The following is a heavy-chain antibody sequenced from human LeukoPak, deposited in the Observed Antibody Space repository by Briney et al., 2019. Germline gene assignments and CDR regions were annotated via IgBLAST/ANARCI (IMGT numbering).Heavy chain of an antibody. CDR2: IKQDGSEK. V-gene: IGHV3-7*01. J-gene: IGHJ4*02. Sequence: GGSLRLSCAASGFTFSSSWMSWVRQAPGKGLGWVANIKQDGSEKYYVDSAKGRFTISRDNAKNSLYLQMNSLRAEDTAVYYCARRLAGLGSPFDYWGQGTLVTVSS. CDR3: ARRLAGLGSPFDY. D-gene: IGHD3-16*01. CDR1: GFTFSSSW.